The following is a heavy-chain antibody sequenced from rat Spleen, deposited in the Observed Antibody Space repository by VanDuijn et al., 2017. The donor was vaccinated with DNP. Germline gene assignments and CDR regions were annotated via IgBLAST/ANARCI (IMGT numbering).Heavy chain of an antibody. D-gene: IGHD2-1*01. J-gene: IGHJ2*01. CDR2: ITYDGRST. CDR1: GFIFSDYN. V-gene: IGHV5-7*01. Sequence: EVQLVDSGGGLVQPGRSLKLSCAASGFIFSDYNMAWVRQAPKKGLEWVATITYDGRSTYYRAPVKGRFTISRDNAEGTLYLQMDSLRSEDTVTYYCTTPIPDHWGQGVMVTVSS. CDR3: TTPIPDH.